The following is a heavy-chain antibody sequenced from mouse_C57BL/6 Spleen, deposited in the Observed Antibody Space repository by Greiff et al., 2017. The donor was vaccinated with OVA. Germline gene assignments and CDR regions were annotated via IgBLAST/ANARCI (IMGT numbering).Heavy chain of an antibody. CDR1: GYTFTSYW. D-gene: IGHD3-2*02. J-gene: IGHJ2*01. V-gene: IGHV1-59*01. CDR3: ARVSSGYLFDY. Sequence: QVQLQQPGAELVRPGTSVKLSCKASGYTFTSYWMHWVKQRPGQGLEWIGVIDPSDSYTNYNQKFKGKDTLTVDTSSSTAYMQLSSLTSEDSAVYYCARVSSGYLFDYWGQGTTLTVSS. CDR2: IDPSDSYT.